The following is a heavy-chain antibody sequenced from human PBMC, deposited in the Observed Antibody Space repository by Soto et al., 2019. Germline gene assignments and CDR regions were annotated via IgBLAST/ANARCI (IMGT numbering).Heavy chain of an antibody. CDR2: INHSGST. CDR1: GGSFSGYY. Sequence: PSETLSLTCAVYGGSFSGYYWSWIRQPPGKGLEWIGEINHSGSTNYNPSLKSRVTISVDTSKNQFSLKLSSVTAADTAVYYCARVSAPGWQLWLRPIPFRNWFDPWGQGTLVTVSS. V-gene: IGHV4-34*01. J-gene: IGHJ5*02. D-gene: IGHD5-18*01. CDR3: ARVSAPGWQLWLRPIPFRNWFDP.